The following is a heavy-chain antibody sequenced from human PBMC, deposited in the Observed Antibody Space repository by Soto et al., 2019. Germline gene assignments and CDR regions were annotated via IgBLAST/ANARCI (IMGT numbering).Heavy chain of an antibody. CDR2: FIPRFRTL. CDR1: GGIFGSHG. CDR3: VRDRRIYYSDPHDEFVASDYEV. D-gene: IGHD3-22*01. J-gene: IGHJ3*01. Sequence: QVQLIQSEAEVKKPGSSVRVSCTASGGIFGSHGFSWVRQAPGQRLEWVGGFIPRFRTLTYTEKFQARVRIAADASTNTVYLDLSSLTSEDTAVYYCVRDRRIYYSDPHDEFVASDYEVWGQGTMVSVSS. V-gene: IGHV1-69*01.